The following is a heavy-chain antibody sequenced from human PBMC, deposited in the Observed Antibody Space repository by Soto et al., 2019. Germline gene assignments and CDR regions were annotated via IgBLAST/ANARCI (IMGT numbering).Heavy chain of an antibody. CDR3: ARRTAAGTHNYYYYYGMDV. CDR2: ISYDGSNK. Sequence: PGGSLRLSCAATGFTFSSYAMHWVRQAPGKGLEWVAVISYDGSNKYYADSVKGRFTISRDNSKNTLYLQMNSLRAEDTAVYYCARRTAAGTHNYYYYYGMDVWGQGTTVTVSS. J-gene: IGHJ6*02. D-gene: IGHD6-13*01. V-gene: IGHV3-30-3*01. CDR1: GFTFSSYA.